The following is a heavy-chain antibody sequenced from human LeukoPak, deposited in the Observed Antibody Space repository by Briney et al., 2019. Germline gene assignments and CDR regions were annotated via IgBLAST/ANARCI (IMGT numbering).Heavy chain of an antibody. CDR2: INPNSGGT. Sequence: ASVKVSCKASGYTFTGYYMHWVRQAPGQGLEWMGWINPNSGGTNYAQKFQGRVTMTRDTSISTAYMELSRLRSDDTAMYYCARDSFLRFLEWLSETVYYFDYWGQGTLVTVSS. V-gene: IGHV1-2*02. J-gene: IGHJ4*02. D-gene: IGHD3-3*01. CDR1: GYTFTGYY. CDR3: ARDSFLRFLEWLSETVYYFDY.